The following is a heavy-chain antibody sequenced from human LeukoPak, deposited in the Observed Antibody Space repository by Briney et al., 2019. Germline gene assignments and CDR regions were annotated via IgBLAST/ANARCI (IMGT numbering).Heavy chain of an antibody. Sequence: PSETLSLTCTVSGGSLSSYYWSWIRQPAGKGLEWFVRLYTSGLTNYIPSLKSRVTMSVDTAKNQFSLKLCSVTAADTAVYYCAREFTNYDILTGYYPGWFDYWGQGTLVTVSS. CDR1: GGSLSSYY. J-gene: IGHJ4*02. D-gene: IGHD3-9*01. CDR3: AREFTNYDILTGYYPGWFDY. CDR2: LYTSGLT. V-gene: IGHV4-4*07.